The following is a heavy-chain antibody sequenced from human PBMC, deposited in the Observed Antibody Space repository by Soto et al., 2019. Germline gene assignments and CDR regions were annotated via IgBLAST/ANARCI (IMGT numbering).Heavy chain of an antibody. Sequence: ASVKVSCKASGYTFTRYAMHWVRQAPGQRLEWMGWINAGNGNTKYSQKFQGRVTITRDTSASTAYMELSSLRSEDTAVYYCARDWLVRGVNRYGMDVWGQGTTVTVSS. V-gene: IGHV1-3*01. CDR3: ARDWLVRGVNRYGMDV. J-gene: IGHJ6*02. CDR1: GYTFTRYA. CDR2: INAGNGNT. D-gene: IGHD3-10*01.